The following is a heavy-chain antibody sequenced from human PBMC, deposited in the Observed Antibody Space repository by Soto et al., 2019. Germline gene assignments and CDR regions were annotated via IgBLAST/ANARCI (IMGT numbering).Heavy chain of an antibody. CDR1: GGSISSGDYY. D-gene: IGHD3-22*01. V-gene: IGHV4-30-4*01. CDR3: ASTGRDYYDSSAPPRRYGMDV. Sequence: PSETLSLTCTVSGGSISSGDYYWSWIRQPPGKGLEWIGYIYYSGSTYYNPSLKSRVTISVDTSKNQFSLKLSSVTAADTAVYYCASTGRDYYDSSAPPRRYGMDVWGQGTTVTVSS. J-gene: IGHJ6*02. CDR2: IYYSGST.